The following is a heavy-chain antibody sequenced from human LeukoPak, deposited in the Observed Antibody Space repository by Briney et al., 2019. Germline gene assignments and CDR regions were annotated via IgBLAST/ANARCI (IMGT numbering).Heavy chain of an antibody. J-gene: IGHJ4*02. D-gene: IGHD3-22*01. CDR2: VNRDGSET. CDR3: ARSPDSGVYFRETTLYYFDS. Sequence: GGSLRLSCAASGFALSSHWMTWVRQVPGRGPEWVANVNRDGSETYYLDSVKGRFTISKDNAKNSLYLQMNSLRAEDTAVYYCARSPDSGVYFRETTLYYFDSWAQGTLVTVSS. CDR1: GFALSSHW. V-gene: IGHV3-7*03.